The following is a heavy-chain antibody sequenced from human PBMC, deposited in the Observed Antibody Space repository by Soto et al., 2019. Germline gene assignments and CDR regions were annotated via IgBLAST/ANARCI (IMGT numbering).Heavy chain of an antibody. CDR3: ARVDVPAAIIVSGYGMDV. V-gene: IGHV3-21*01. D-gene: IGHD2-2*01. J-gene: IGHJ6*02. CDR2: ISSSSSYI. Sequence: GGSLRLSCAASGFTFSGYSMNWVRQSPGKGLEWVSSISSSSSYIYYADSVKGRFTISRDNAKNSLYLQMNSLRAEDTAVYYCARVDVPAAIIVSGYGMDVWGQGTTVTVSS. CDR1: GFTFSGYS.